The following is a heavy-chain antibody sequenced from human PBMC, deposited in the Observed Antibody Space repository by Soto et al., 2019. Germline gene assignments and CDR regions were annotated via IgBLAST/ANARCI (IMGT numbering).Heavy chain of an antibody. D-gene: IGHD3-9*01. CDR2: INHSGSN. CDR1: GGSFSTYY. V-gene: IGHV4-34*01. J-gene: IGHJ3*02. Sequence: NLSETLSLTCVVSGGSFSTYYYNWIRQSPGKGLEWIGEINHSGSNNYSPSLKSRVTMSLDTSKNQFSLKLTSVTAADTAVYYCARGGSNDWQVAFDIWGQGTMVILSS. CDR3: ARGGSNDWQVAFDI.